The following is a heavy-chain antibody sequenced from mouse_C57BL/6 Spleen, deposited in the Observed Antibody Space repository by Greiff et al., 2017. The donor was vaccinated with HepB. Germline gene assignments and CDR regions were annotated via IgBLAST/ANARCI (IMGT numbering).Heavy chain of an antibody. CDR3: ALIYYGNYEDY. Sequence: QVHVKQPGAELVRPGTSVKLSCKASGYTFTSYWMHWVKQRPGQGLEWIGVIDPSDSYTNYNQKFKGKATLTVDTSSSTAYMQLSSLTSEDSAVYYCALIYYGNYEDYWGQGTTLTVSS. D-gene: IGHD2-1*01. V-gene: IGHV1-59*01. CDR1: GYTFTSYW. J-gene: IGHJ2*01. CDR2: IDPSDSYT.